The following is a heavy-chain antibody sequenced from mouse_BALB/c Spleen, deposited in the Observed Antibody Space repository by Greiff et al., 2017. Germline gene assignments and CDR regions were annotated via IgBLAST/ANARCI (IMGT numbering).Heavy chain of an antibody. CDR2: IYPGDGDT. J-gene: IGHJ2*01. CDR3: AHYYGSRIDY. D-gene: IGHD1-1*01. CDR1: GYAFSSSW. V-gene: IGHV1-82*01. Sequence: QVQLQQSGPELVKPGASVKISCKASGYAFSSSWMNWVKQRPGQGLEWIGRIYPGDGDTNYNGKFKGKATLTADKSSSTAYMQLSSLTSVDSAVYFCAHYYGSRIDYWGQGTTLTVSS.